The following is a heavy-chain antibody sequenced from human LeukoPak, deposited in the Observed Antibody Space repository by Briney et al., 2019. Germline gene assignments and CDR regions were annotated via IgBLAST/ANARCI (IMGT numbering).Heavy chain of an antibody. CDR3: AKDPASIAVAGSHDY. Sequence: GGSLRLSCAASGFTFSSYAMSWVRQAPGKGQEWVSAISGSGGSTYYADSVKGRFAISRDNSKNTLYLQMNSLRAEDTAVYYCAKDPASIAVAGSHDYWGQGTLVTVSS. V-gene: IGHV3-23*01. CDR1: GFTFSSYA. CDR2: ISGSGGST. J-gene: IGHJ4*02. D-gene: IGHD6-19*01.